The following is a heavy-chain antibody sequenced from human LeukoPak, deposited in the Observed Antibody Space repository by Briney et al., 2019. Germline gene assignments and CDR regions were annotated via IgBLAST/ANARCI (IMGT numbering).Heavy chain of an antibody. CDR2: IKQDGSEK. CDR1: GFTFSSYW. Sequence: GGSLRLSCAASGFTFSSYWMSWVRQAPGKGLEWVANIKQDGSEKYYVDSVKGRFTISRDNAKNSLYLQMNSLRAEDTAVYYCAKDPQYNWNEIDYWGQGTLGTVSS. D-gene: IGHD1-20*01. V-gene: IGHV3-7*01. CDR3: AKDPQYNWNEIDY. J-gene: IGHJ4*02.